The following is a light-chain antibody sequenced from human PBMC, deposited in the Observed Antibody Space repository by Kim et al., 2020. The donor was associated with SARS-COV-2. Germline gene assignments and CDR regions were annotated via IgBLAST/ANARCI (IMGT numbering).Light chain of an antibody. CDR1: QSVSSSY. J-gene: IGKJ3*01. V-gene: IGKV3-20*01. CDR2: GAS. Sequence: LSPGESAPLSCRASQSVSSSYLAWYQQKPGQAPRLLIYGASSRATGIPDRFSGSGSGTDFTLTISRLEPEDFAVYYCQQYGSSFTFGPGTKVDIK. CDR3: QQYGSSFT.